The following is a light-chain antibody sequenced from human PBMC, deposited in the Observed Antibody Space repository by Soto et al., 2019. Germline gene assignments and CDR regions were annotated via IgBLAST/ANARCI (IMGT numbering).Light chain of an antibody. CDR3: SSYTSSSTHV. V-gene: IGLV2-14*03. CDR1: SSDIGSFTF. Sequence: QSALTQPASVSGSPGQSITISCTGTSSDIGSFTFVSWYQQHPGKVPKLMIFDVNRRPSGVSDRFSGSKSANTASLTISGLQAEDEGDYYFSSYTSSSTHVFGSGTKVTVL. J-gene: IGLJ1*01. CDR2: DVN.